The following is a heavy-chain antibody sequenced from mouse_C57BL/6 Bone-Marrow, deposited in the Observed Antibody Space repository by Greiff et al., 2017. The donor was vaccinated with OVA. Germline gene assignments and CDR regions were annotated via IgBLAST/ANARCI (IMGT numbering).Heavy chain of an antibody. V-gene: IGHV10-1*01. D-gene: IGHD1-1*01. CDR1: GFSFNTYA. J-gene: IGHJ1*03. CDR3: VRHAITTVVDWYFDV. Sequence: EVQLQESGGGLVQPKGSLKLSCAASGFSFNTYAMNWVRQAPGKGLEWVARIRSKSNNYATYYADSVKDRFTISRDDSESMLYLQMNNLKTEDTAMYYCVRHAITTVVDWYFDVWGTGTTVTVSS. CDR2: IRSKSNNYAT.